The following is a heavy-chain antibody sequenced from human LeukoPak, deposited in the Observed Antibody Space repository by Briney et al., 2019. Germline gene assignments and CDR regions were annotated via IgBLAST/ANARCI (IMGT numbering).Heavy chain of an antibody. CDR2: ISSSSSYI. D-gene: IGHD4-23*01. V-gene: IGHV3-21*01. CDR3: ARGGNSIFDY. Sequence: TGGSLRLSCAASGFTFSSYSMNWVRQAPGKGLEWVSSISSSSSYIYYADSVKGRFTISRDNAKNSLYLQMNSLRAEDTAVYYCARGGNSIFDYWGQGTLVTVSS. CDR1: GFTFSSYS. J-gene: IGHJ4*02.